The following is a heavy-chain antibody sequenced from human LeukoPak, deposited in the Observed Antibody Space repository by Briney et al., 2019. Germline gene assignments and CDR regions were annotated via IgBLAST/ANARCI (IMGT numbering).Heavy chain of an antibody. J-gene: IGHJ6*04. Sequence: SETLSLTCTVSGGSISSYYWSWIRQPPGKGLEWIGYIYYSGSTNYNPSLKSRVTISVETSKNQFPLQLSSMTAADTAVYYCARAPSDIVVVPAAPPRYYYYGMDVWGKGTTVTVSS. V-gene: IGHV4-59*01. D-gene: IGHD2-2*01. CDR1: GGSISSYY. CDR3: ARAPSDIVVVPAAPPRYYYYGMDV. CDR2: IYYSGST.